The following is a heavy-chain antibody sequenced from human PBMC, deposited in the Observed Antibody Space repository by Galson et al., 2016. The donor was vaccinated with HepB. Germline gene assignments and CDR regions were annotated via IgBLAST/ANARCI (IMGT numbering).Heavy chain of an antibody. D-gene: IGHD2-2*01. CDR2: VFQSGDT. Sequence: SETLSLTCAVSGGSINSPTWWSWVRQPPGKGLEWIGEVFQSGDTSYNPSLKSRVTILVDRSKNQFSLRLTSVTAADTAVYYCASLPLGYCSGPSCYWEFDFWGQGTLVIVSS. CDR3: ASLPLGYCSGPSCYWEFDF. J-gene: IGHJ4*02. V-gene: IGHV4-4*02. CDR1: GGSINSPTW.